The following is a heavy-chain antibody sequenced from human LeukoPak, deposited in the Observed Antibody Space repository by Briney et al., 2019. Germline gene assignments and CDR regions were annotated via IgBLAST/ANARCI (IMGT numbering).Heavy chain of an antibody. V-gene: IGHV4-59*01. Sequence: SETLSLTCTVSGGSISSYYWSWIRQPPGKGLEWIGYFSYSVSTNYNPSLRSRVTISVDTSKNQFSLKVSSVTAADTAIYYCARWAAGRDGMDVWGQGTTVTVSS. D-gene: IGHD6-13*01. CDR2: FSYSVST. CDR1: GGSISSYY. J-gene: IGHJ6*02. CDR3: ARWAAGRDGMDV.